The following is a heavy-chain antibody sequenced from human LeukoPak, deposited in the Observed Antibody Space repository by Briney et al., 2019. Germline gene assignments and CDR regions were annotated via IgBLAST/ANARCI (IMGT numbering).Heavy chain of an antibody. D-gene: IGHD3-10*01. V-gene: IGHV3-30*18. CDR1: GFTFSSYG. J-gene: IGHJ4*02. CDR3: AKVLSFYYGSGSPFDY. Sequence: GGSLRLSCAASGFTFSSYGMHWVRQALGKGLEWVAVISYDGSNKYYADSVKGRFTISRDNSKNTLYLQMNSLRAEDTAVYYCAKVLSFYYGSGSPFDYWGQGTLVTVSS. CDR2: ISYDGSNK.